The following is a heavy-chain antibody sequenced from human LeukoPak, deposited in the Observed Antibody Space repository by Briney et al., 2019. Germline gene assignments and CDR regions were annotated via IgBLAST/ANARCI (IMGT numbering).Heavy chain of an antibody. V-gene: IGHV1-46*01. CDR1: GYTFTSYY. CDR3: ARDFGDSYGFIQH. CDR2: INPSGGST. J-gene: IGHJ1*01. D-gene: IGHD5-18*01. Sequence: GASVKVSCKASGYTFTSYYMHRVRQAPGQGLEWMGIINPSGGSTSYAQKFQGRVTITTDESTSTAYMELSSLRSEDTAVYYCARDFGDSYGFIQHWGQGTLVTVSS.